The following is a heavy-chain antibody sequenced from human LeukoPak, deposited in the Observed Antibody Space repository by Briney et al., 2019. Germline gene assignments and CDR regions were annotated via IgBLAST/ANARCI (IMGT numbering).Heavy chain of an antibody. CDR3: ARTIVVVPAAMSGWFDP. Sequence: ASVKVSCKASGGTFSSYAISWVRQAPGQGLEWMGGIIPIFGTANYAQKFQGRVTITADESTSTAYMELSSLRSEDTAVYYCARTIVVVPAAMSGWFDPWGQGTLVTVSS. CDR2: IIPIFGTA. J-gene: IGHJ5*02. V-gene: IGHV1-69*13. D-gene: IGHD2-2*01. CDR1: GGTFSSYA.